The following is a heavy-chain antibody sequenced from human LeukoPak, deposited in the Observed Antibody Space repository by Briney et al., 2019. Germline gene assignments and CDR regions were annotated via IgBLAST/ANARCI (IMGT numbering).Heavy chain of an antibody. D-gene: IGHD3-22*01. CDR3: ARDVNYYDSSGYYSIWFDP. J-gene: IGHJ5*02. Sequence: GASVKVSCKASGYTFTSYAMNWVRQAPGQGLEWMGWINTNTGNPTYAQGFTGRFVFSLDTSVSTAYLQISSLKAGDTAVYYCARDVNYYDSSGYYSIWFDPWGQGTLVTVSS. CDR2: INTNTGNP. CDR1: GYTFTSYA. V-gene: IGHV7-4-1*02.